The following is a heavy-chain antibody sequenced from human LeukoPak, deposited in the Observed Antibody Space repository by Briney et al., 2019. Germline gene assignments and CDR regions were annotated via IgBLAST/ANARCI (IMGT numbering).Heavy chain of an antibody. CDR3: ARVSSWYWLGDVGDY. Sequence: ASVKVSCKASGYTFTSYGISWVRQAPGQGLEWMGWISAYNGNTNYAQKLQGRVTMTTDTSTSTAYMELRSLRSDDTAVYYRARVSSWYWLGDVGDYWGQGTLVTVSS. CDR1: GYTFTSYG. D-gene: IGHD6-13*01. J-gene: IGHJ4*02. V-gene: IGHV1-18*01. CDR2: ISAYNGNT.